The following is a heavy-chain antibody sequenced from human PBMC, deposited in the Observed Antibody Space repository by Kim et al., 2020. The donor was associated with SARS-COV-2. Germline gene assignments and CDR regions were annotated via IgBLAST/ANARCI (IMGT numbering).Heavy chain of an antibody. J-gene: IGHJ6*02. V-gene: IGHV3-11*06. CDR3: AGAGGNPFGYCSSTSCYYGMVYYYGMDV. CDR1: GFTFSDYY. Sequence: GGSLRLSCAASGFTFSDYYMSWIRQAPGKGLEWVSYISSSSSYTNYADSVKGRFTISRDNAKNSLYLQMNSLRAEDTAVYYCAGAGGNPFGYCSSTSCYYGMVYYYGMDVWGQGTTVTVSS. D-gene: IGHD2-2*01. CDR2: ISSSSSYT.